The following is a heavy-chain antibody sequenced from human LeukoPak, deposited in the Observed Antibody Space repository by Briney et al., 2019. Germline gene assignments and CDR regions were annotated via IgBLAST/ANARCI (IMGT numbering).Heavy chain of an antibody. CDR2: ISGSGGST. D-gene: IGHD3-22*01. CDR3: AKDSVREVAYYYDSSGYQGDDY. V-gene: IGHV3-23*01. Sequence: GGSLRLPCAASGFTFSSYAMSWVRQAPGKGLEWVSAISGSGGSTYYADSVKGRFTISRDNSKNTLYLQMNSLRAEDTAVYYCAKDSVREVAYYYDSSGYQGDDYWGQGTLVTVSS. J-gene: IGHJ4*02. CDR1: GFTFSSYA.